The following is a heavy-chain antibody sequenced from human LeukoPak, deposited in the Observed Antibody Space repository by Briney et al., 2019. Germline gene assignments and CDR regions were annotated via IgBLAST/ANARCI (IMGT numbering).Heavy chain of an antibody. V-gene: IGHV4-31*03. D-gene: IGHD5-12*01. CDR2: ISHSGDT. CDR1: GASISSSGYY. Sequence: SQTLSLTCTVSGASISSSGYYWSWIRQHPGKGLEWIAYISHSGDTYYNPSLKSRLIISIDTSTHQFFLRLTSVTAADTAVYYCAREGSGGYDFDYWGQGTLVTVSS. CDR3: AREGSGGYDFDY. J-gene: IGHJ4*02.